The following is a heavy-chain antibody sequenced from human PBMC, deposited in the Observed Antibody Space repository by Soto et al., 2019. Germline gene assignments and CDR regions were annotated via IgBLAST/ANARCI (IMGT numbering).Heavy chain of an antibody. D-gene: IGHD1-7*01. Sequence: GGSLRLSCAASGFTFSSYAMSWVRQATGKGLEWVSAISGSGGSTYYADSVKGRFTISRDNSKNTLYLQMNSLRAEDTAVYYCAKGTDITGTTYAFDIWGQGTMVTVSS. V-gene: IGHV3-23*01. J-gene: IGHJ3*02. CDR1: GFTFSSYA. CDR2: ISGSGGST. CDR3: AKGTDITGTTYAFDI.